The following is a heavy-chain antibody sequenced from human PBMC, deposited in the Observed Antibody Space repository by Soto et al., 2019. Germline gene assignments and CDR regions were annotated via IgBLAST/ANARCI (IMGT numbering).Heavy chain of an antibody. CDR3: ARMRGARYFDY. J-gene: IGHJ4*02. V-gene: IGHV4-59*01. D-gene: IGHD1-26*01. CDR1: GGSISSYY. Sequence: PSETLSLTCTVSGGSISSYYWSWIRQPPGKGLEWIGYIYYSGSTNYNPSLKSRVTISVDTSKNQFSLKLSSVTAADTAVYYCARMRGARYFDYWGKGTLVTVSS. CDR2: IYYSGST.